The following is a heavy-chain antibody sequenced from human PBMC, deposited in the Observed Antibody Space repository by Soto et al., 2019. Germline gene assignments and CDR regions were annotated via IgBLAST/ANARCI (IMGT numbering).Heavy chain of an antibody. J-gene: IGHJ4*02. CDR1: GYSFTGDY. CDR2: INPNSGGT. CDR3: ARPAHCGGGCYYYFDY. Sequence: ASVKVSCKASGYSFTGDYIHWVRQAPGQGLEWMGWINPNSGGTNHAQKFQGRVTLTRDTSISTAYMELSSLRSDDTAVYYCARPAHCGGGCYYYFDYWCQGTLVTV. V-gene: IGHV1-2*02. D-gene: IGHD2-21*02.